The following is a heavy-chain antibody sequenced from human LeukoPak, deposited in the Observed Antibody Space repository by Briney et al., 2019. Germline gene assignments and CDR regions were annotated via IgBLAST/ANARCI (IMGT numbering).Heavy chain of an antibody. CDR2: IYYSGST. Sequence: PSETLSLTCTVSGGSIGSYYWSWIRQPPGRRLEWIGYIYYSGSTNYNPSLTSRVTISVDRSSNQFSLNLSSVTAADTAAYYCARHPGIQTAFDFWGQGTLVTVSS. CDR3: ARHPGIQTAFDF. V-gene: IGHV4-59*08. D-gene: IGHD2-2*02. J-gene: IGHJ4*02. CDR1: GGSIGSYY.